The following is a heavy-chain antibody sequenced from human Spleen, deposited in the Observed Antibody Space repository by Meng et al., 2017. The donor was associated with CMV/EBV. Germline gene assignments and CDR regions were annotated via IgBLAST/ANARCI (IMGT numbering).Heavy chain of an antibody. J-gene: IGHJ4*02. CDR3: ARDLIYTGTPGMYDY. V-gene: IGHV3-48*03. CDR2: ISSSGSPT. D-gene: IGHD2-2*02. CDR1: GFTFSRYE. Sequence: GGSLRLSCAASGFTFSRYEMSWVRQAPGKGLEWVSYISSSGSPTHYADSVKGRFTISRDNAKNSLYLQMNSLRAEDTAVYYCARDLIYTGTPGMYDYWGQGTLVTVSS.